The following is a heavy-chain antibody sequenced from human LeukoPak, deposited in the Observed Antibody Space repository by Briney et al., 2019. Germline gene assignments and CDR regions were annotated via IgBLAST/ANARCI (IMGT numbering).Heavy chain of an antibody. D-gene: IGHD1-26*01. CDR2: ITGSGDNT. J-gene: IGHJ4*02. Sequence: GGSLRLSCAASGLTFSSYAMSWVRQAPGKRLEWVSTITGSGDNTYYTESVKGRFTFSRDNSRNTLYLQMNSLRAEDTAVYYCATDYTPYVGASADWGQGTLVTVSS. V-gene: IGHV3-23*01. CDR3: ATDYTPYVGASAD. CDR1: GLTFSSYA.